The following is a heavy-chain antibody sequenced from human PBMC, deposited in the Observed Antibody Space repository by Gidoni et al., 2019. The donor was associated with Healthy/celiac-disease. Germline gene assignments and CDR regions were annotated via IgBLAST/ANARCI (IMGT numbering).Heavy chain of an antibody. CDR2: INHSGST. V-gene: IGHV4-34*01. CDR1: GGSFSGYY. Sequence: QVQLQQWGAGLLKPSETLSLTCAVYGGSFSGYYWSWIRQPPGKGLEWIGEINHSGSTNYNPSLKSRVTISVDTSKNRFSLKLSSVTAADTAVYYCASKGGSYLWRWGQGTLVTVSS. J-gene: IGHJ4*02. CDR3: ASKGGSYLWR. D-gene: IGHD1-26*01.